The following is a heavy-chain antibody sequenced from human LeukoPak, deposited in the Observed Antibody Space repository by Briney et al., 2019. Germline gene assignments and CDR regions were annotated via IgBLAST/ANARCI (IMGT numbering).Heavy chain of an antibody. CDR1: GYTFTGYY. CDR3: ARDYCGGDCYRGDAFDI. D-gene: IGHD2-21*02. V-gene: IGHV1-2*02. J-gene: IGHJ3*02. Sequence: GASVKVSCKASGYTFTGYYMHWVRQAPGQGLEWMGWINPNSGGTNYAQKFQGRVTMTRDTSISTAYMELSRLRSDDTAVYYCARDYCGGDCYRGDAFDIWGQGTMVTVSS. CDR2: INPNSGGT.